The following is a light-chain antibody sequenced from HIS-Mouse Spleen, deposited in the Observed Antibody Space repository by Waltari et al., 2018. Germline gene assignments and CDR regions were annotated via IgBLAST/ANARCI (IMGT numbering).Light chain of an antibody. V-gene: IGLV2-11*01. CDR1: SSDVGGYNY. CDR2: DVS. CDR3: CSYAGSYTGV. J-gene: IGLJ1*01. Sequence: QSALTQPRSVSGSPGQSVTIPCPGTSSDVGGYNYVSRYQQHPGKAPKPMIYDVSKRPSGVPDRFSGSKSGNTASLTISGLQAEDEADYYCCSYAGSYTGVFGTGTKVTVL.